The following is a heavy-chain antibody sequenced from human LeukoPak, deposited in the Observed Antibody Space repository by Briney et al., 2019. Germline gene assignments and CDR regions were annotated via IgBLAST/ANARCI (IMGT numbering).Heavy chain of an antibody. CDR3: ARDLYRIVVVPHYFDF. Sequence: GGSLTLSCAASGFTFSNYWMSWVRQAPGKGLEWVANIKQDGSEKYYVDSVKGRFTISRDNAKNSLYLQMNSLRAEDTAVYYCARDLYRIVVVPHYFDFWGQGTLVTVSS. J-gene: IGHJ4*02. CDR2: IKQDGSEK. V-gene: IGHV3-7*01. CDR1: GFTFSNYW. D-gene: IGHD3-22*01.